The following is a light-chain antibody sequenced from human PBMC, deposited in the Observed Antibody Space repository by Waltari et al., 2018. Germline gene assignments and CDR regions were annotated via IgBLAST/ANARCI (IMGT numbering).Light chain of an antibody. Sequence: SYELTQPPSVSVSPGQTARITCSGDALPKQYAYWYQQKPGQAPVLVIYKDSERPSGIRWRVSGSSSGKTVTLTISGVQAEDEADYYCQSADSSGTYVVFGGGTKLTVL. CDR2: KDS. CDR1: ALPKQY. CDR3: QSADSSGTYVV. V-gene: IGLV3-25*03. J-gene: IGLJ2*01.